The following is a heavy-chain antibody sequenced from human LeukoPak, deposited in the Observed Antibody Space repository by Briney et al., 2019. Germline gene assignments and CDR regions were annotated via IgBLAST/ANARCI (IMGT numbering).Heavy chain of an antibody. D-gene: IGHD5-18*01. J-gene: IGHJ4*02. Sequence: SETLSLTCTVSGGSISSSSAYWGWIRQPPGKGLEWIGSIYYSKNTYYNPSLKSRVSISADTSKNQFSLTLGSVSATDTAVYYCASPRGFSYGYFDYWGQGTLVTVSS. V-gene: IGHV4-39*01. CDR1: GGSISSSSAY. CDR3: ASPRGFSYGYFDY. CDR2: IYYSKNT.